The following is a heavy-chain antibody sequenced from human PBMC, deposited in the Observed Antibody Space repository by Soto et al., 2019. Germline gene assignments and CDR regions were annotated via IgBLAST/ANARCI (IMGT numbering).Heavy chain of an antibody. CDR2: INPNSGGT. J-gene: IGHJ4*02. CDR1: GYTFTGYY. Sequence: QVQLVQSGAEVKKPGASVKVSCKASGYTFTGYYMHWVRQAPGQGLEWMGWINPNSGGTNYAQKVQGWVTMTRDTSISTAYMELSRLRSDDTAVYYCARDSGRSGGSCYDYWGQGTLVTVSS. D-gene: IGHD2-15*01. V-gene: IGHV1-2*04. CDR3: ARDSGRSGGSCYDY.